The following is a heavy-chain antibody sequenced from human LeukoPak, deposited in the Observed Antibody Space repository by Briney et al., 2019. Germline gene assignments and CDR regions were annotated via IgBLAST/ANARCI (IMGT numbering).Heavy chain of an antibody. CDR2: ISSSSSYT. D-gene: IGHD6-13*01. J-gene: IGHJ4*02. CDR1: GFTFSDYY. Sequence: GGSLRLSCAASGFTFSDYYMSWIRQAPGKGLEWVSYISSSSSYTNYADSVKGRITISRDNAKNSLYLQMNSLRAEDTAVYYCAREAPFGAAFDYWGQGTLVTVSS. CDR3: AREAPFGAAFDY. V-gene: IGHV3-11*06.